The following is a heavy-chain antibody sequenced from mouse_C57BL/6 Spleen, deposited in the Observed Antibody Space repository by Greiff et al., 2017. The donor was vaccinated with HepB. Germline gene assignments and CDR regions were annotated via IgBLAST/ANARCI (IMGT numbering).Heavy chain of an antibody. CDR2: ISYDGSN. CDR1: GYSITSGYY. Sequence: EVQLQESGPGLVKPSQSLSLTCSVPGYSITSGYYWNWIRQFPGNKLEWMGYISYDGSNNYNPSLKNRISITRDTSKNQFFLKLNSVTTEDTATYYCAREGFVYYGSSFYAMDYWGQGTSVTVSS. J-gene: IGHJ4*01. D-gene: IGHD1-1*01. V-gene: IGHV3-6*01. CDR3: AREGFVYYGSSFYAMDY.